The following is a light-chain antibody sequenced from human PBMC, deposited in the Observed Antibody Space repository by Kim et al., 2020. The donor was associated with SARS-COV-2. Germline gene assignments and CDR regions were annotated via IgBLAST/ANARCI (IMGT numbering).Light chain of an antibody. V-gene: IGKV3D-20*02. J-gene: IGKJ1*01. CDR3: QQRSSWPCT. CDR2: GAS. Sequence: FPRGDTATPCRTGRHGISSYLAWYQQKAGQAPRLLIYGASSRATGIPDRFSGSGSGTDFTLTISSLEPEDFAVYYCQQRSSWPCTFGQGTKVDIK. CDR1: RHGISSY.